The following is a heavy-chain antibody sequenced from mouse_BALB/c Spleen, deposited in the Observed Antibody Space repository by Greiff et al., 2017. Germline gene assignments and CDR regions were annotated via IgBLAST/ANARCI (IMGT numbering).Heavy chain of an antibody. J-gene: IGHJ2*01. V-gene: IGHV5-9-4*01. CDR2: ISSGGSYT. CDR3: ARYYRYDGEYYFDY. CDR1: GFTFSSYA. Sequence: EEQLVESGGGLVKPGGSLKLSCAASGFTFSSYAMSWVRQSPEKRLEWVAEISSGGSYTYYPDTVTGRFTISRDNAKNTLYLEMSSLRSEDTAMYYCARYYRYDGEYYFDYWGQGTTLTVSS. D-gene: IGHD2-14*01.